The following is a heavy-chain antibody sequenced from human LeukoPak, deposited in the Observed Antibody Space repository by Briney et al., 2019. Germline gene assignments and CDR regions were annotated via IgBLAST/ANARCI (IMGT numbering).Heavy chain of an antibody. Sequence: SETLSLXCAVYGGSFSGYYWSWIRQPPGKGLEWIGEINHSGSTNYNPSLKSRVTISVDTSKNQFSLKLSSVTAADTAVYYCARGYYDFWSGYYKGVFDYWGQGTLVTVSS. CDR3: ARGYYDFWSGYYKGVFDY. D-gene: IGHD3-3*01. CDR1: GGSFSGYY. V-gene: IGHV4-34*01. J-gene: IGHJ4*02. CDR2: INHSGST.